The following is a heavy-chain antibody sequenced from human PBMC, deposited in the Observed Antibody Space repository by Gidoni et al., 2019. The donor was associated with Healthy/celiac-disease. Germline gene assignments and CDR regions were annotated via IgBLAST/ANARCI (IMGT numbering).Heavy chain of an antibody. CDR2: ISGSGGST. V-gene: IGHV3-23*01. CDR3: AQGGGLSYYDSSGYFPVY. Sequence: EVQLLESGGGLVQPGGSLRLSCAASGFTFSSYAMSWVRQAPGKGLEWVSAISGSGGSTYYADSVKGRFTISRDNSKNTLYLQMNSLRAEDTAVYYCAQGGGLSYYDSSGYFPVYWGQGTLVTVSS. CDR1: GFTFSSYA. D-gene: IGHD3-22*01. J-gene: IGHJ4*02.